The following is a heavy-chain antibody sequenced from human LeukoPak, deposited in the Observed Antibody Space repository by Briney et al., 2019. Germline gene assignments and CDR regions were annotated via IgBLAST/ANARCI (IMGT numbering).Heavy chain of an antibody. V-gene: IGHV3-11*04. CDR3: AVGETPPRFDY. CDR2: ISSSGSTI. CDR1: GFTFSDYY. J-gene: IGHJ4*02. Sequence: AGGSLRLPCAASGFTFSDYYMSWIRQAPGKGLEWVSYISSSGSTIYYADSVKGRFTISRDNAKNSLYLQMNSLRAEDTAVYYCAVGETPPRFDYWGQGTLVTVSS. D-gene: IGHD1-26*01.